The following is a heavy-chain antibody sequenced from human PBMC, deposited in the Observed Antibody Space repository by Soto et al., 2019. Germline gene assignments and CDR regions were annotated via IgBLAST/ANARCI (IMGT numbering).Heavy chain of an antibody. Sequence: EVQLLESGGGLVQPGGSLRLSCAASGFNFTIHAMSWVRQAPGKGLEWVSAISGSGGTTYYADSVQGRFAISRDNFKNTLYLQLNSLRAEDTAVYYCAITSIILVLGVIVLGTFDLWGPGTMVTVSS. V-gene: IGHV3-23*01. CDR1: GFNFTIHA. J-gene: IGHJ3*01. CDR3: AITSIILVLGVIVLGTFDL. CDR2: ISGSGGTT. D-gene: IGHD3-10*01.